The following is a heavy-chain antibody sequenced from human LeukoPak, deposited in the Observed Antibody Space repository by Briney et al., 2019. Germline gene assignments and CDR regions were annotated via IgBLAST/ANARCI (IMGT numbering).Heavy chain of an antibody. D-gene: IGHD5-24*01. CDR1: GYTFTGYY. J-gene: IGHJ5*02. CDR3: ARVAERWLQFNWFDP. V-gene: IGHV1-2*02. CDR2: INPNSGGT. Sequence: GASVKVSCKASGYTFTGYYMNWVRQAPGQGLEWMGWINPNSGGTNYAQKFQGRVTMTRDTSISTAYMELSRLRSDDTAVYYCARVAERWLQFNWFDPWGQGTLVTVSS.